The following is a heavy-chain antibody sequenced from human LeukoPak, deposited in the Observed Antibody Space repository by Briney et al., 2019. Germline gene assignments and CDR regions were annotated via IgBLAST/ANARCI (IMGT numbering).Heavy chain of an antibody. CDR3: ARDGGYSYGYGFDY. Sequence: QPGGSLRLSCAASGFIVSSDYMSWVRQSPGKGLEWVSVIYSGDRTYYADSVKGRFTISSDSSKNTLYLQMNSLRAEDTAVYYCARDGGYSYGYGFDYWGQGTLVTVSS. CDR1: GFIVSSDY. J-gene: IGHJ4*02. V-gene: IGHV3-66*01. D-gene: IGHD5-18*01. CDR2: IYSGDRT.